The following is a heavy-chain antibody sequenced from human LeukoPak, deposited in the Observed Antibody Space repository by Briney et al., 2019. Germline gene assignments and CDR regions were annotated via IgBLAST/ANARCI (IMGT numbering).Heavy chain of an antibody. D-gene: IGHD1-26*01. CDR2: IISDGSST. CDR3: ARGSSGRSDY. V-gene: IGHV3-74*01. CDR1: GFTFSSYW. J-gene: IGHJ4*02. Sequence: PGGSLRLSCAASGFTFSSYWMHWVRQAPGKGLVWVSRIISDGSSTSYADSVKGRFTISRDNAKNTLYLRMNSLRAEDTAVYYCARGSSGRSDYWGQGTLVTVSS.